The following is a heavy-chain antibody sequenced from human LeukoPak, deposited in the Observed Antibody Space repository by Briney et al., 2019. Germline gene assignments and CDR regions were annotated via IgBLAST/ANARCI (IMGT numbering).Heavy chain of an antibody. D-gene: IGHD1-26*01. Sequence: ASVKVSCKASGYTFTSYYMHWVRQAPGQGLEWMGIINPSGGSTSYAQKFQGRVTMTRDMSTSTVYMELSSLRSEDTAVYYCARVQHWGARAFDIWGQGTMVTVSS. V-gene: IGHV1-46*01. CDR3: ARVQHWGARAFDI. CDR1: GYTFTSYY. CDR2: INPSGGST. J-gene: IGHJ3*02.